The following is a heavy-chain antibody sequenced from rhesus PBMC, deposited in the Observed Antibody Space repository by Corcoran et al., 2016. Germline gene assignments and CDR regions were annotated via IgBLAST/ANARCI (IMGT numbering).Heavy chain of an antibody. V-gene: IGHV4S11*01. Sequence: QVQLQESGPGLVKPLETLSLTCAVPGGPIRSNYWSGTRQPPGKGREGVGYIYGSGSSTNYNPSLKSRVTLSVDTSKNQFSLKLSSVTAADTAVYYCARAGYEDDYGCYYTFDYWGQGVLVTVSS. CDR1: GGPIRSNY. CDR2: IYGSGSST. J-gene: IGHJ4*01. CDR3: ARAGYEDDYGCYYTFDY. D-gene: IGHD3-9*01.